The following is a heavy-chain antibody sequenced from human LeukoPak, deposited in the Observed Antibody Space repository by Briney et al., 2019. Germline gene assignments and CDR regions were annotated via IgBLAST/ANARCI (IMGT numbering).Heavy chain of an antibody. CDR2: INPSGGST. J-gene: IGHJ4*02. V-gene: IGHV1-46*01. Sequence: PGASVKVSCKASGYTFTSYGISWVRQAPGQGLEWMGIINPSGGSTSYAQKFQGRVTMTRDMSTSTVYMELSSLRSEDTAVYYCARDGRYAGATEDYWGQGTLVTVSS. CDR3: ARDGRYAGATEDY. D-gene: IGHD1-26*01. CDR1: GYTFTSYG.